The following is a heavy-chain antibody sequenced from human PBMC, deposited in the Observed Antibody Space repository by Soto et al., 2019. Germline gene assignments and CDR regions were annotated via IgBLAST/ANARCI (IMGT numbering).Heavy chain of an antibody. J-gene: IGHJ4*02. V-gene: IGHV3-23*01. CDR3: AKEIYDNIGYYGGGCYDC. CDR2: ISLSGAST. CDR1: GFTFGSYA. Sequence: GGSLRLSCVASGFTFGSYAMSWVRQAPGKGPEWVSGISLSGASTFYADSVKGRFTISRDSPKNTLFLQMNSLRAEDTAIYYCAKEIYDNIGYYGGGCYDCWGQGTLVTVSS. D-gene: IGHD3-22*01.